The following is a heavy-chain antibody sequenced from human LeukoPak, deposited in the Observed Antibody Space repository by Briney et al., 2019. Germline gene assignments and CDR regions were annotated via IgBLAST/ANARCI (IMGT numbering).Heavy chain of an antibody. V-gene: IGHV3-30*04. CDR1: RFTLSTCA. J-gene: IGHJ4*01. CDR3: ARATPPGLFFAY. D-gene: IGHD2-8*02. CDR2: ILYDGTTK. Sequence: PGGSLRHSCAASRFTLSTCAMYGVRQAPGKGLGRGAVILYDGTTKCYADSVQGRFTISTDSSNNTLSLEMTSLRPEVTAIYYCARATPPGLFFAYWGQGSLVIVSS.